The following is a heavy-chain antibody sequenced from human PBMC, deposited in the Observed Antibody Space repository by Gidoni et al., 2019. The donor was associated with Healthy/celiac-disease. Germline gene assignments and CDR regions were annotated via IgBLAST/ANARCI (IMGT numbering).Heavy chain of an antibody. CDR3: ARSHCSSTSCYRGNGAFDI. CDR1: GYTFTSYD. D-gene: IGHD2-2*02. CDR2: MNPNSGNT. J-gene: IGHJ3*02. Sequence: QVQLVQSGAEVKKPGASVKASCKASGYTFTSYDINWVRQATGQGLEWMGWMNPNSGNTGYAQKFQGRVTMTRNTSISTAYMELSSLRSEDTAVYYCARSHCSSTSCYRGNGAFDIWGQGTMVTVSS. V-gene: IGHV1-8*01.